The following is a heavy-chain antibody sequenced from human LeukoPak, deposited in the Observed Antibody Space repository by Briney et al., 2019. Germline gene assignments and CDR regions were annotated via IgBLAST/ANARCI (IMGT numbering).Heavy chain of an antibody. Sequence: PGGSLRLSCAASGFTFSSYGMNWVRQAPGKGLEWVSYISSSSSTIYYADSVKGRLTISRDNARNSLFLQMNSLRAEDTAVYYCARDYYGSGSSYYWGQGTLATVSS. J-gene: IGHJ4*02. V-gene: IGHV3-48*04. CDR2: ISSSSSTI. CDR3: ARDYYGSGSSYY. D-gene: IGHD3-10*01. CDR1: GFTFSSYG.